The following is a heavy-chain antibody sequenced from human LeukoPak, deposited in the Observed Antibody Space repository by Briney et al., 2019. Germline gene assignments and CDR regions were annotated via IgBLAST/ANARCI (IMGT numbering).Heavy chain of an antibody. CDR1: GRSISSTSYD. J-gene: IGHJ4*02. D-gene: IGHD4-23*01. CDR2: IYYSGST. Sequence: SETLSLTCTVSGRSISSTSYDWGWIRQPPGKGLERIGIIYYSGSTYYNPSLKSRVNISVDTSKNQFSLKLSSVTATDTAVYYCARDPSPSGGNGFGYWGQGTLVTVSS. V-gene: IGHV4-39*07. CDR3: ARDPSPSGGNGFGY.